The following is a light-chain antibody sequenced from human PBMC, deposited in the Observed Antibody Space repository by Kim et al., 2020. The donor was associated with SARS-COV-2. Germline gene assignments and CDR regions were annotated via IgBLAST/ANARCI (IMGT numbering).Light chain of an antibody. CDR3: LSYTRSSIV. V-gene: IGLV2-14*03. Sequence: PGQSSTISCTGTNSDVDAYNYVSWYQQQPGRAPKLMIYDVNKRPSGITNRFSGSKSGNTASLTISGLQPEDDSDYYCLSYTRSSIVFGSGTKVTVL. CDR2: DVN. J-gene: IGLJ1*01. CDR1: NSDVDAYNY.